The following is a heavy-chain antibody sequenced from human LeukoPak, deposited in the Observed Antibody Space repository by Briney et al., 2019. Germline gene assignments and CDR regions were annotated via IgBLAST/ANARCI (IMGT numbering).Heavy chain of an antibody. D-gene: IGHD2-15*01. Sequence: GASVTVSCKASGYSFHDFGISWVRQAPGQGLEWMGWISTEIGNTNYAQRLQGRVTITRDTSTSTVCMELTSLTSDDTAVYYCARDRYGYCGGGSCFLFDYWGQGTLVTVSS. CDR3: ARDRYGYCGGGSCFLFDY. J-gene: IGHJ4*02. CDR1: GYSFHDFG. CDR2: ISTEIGNT. V-gene: IGHV1-18*04.